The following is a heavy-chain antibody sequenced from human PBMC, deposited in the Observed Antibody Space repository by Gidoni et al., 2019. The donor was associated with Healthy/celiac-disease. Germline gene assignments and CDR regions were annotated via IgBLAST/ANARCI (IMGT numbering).Heavy chain of an antibody. V-gene: IGHV4-39*01. CDR3: ARGLGTTVTQGLGY. CDR2: IYYSGST. J-gene: IGHJ4*02. Sequence: QLQLQESGPGLVKPSETLSLTCTVSGGSISSSSYYWGWIRQPPGKGLEWIGSIYYSGSTYYNPSLKSRVTISVDTSKNQFSLKLSSVTAADTAVYYCARGLGTTVTQGLGYWGQGTLVTVSS. CDR1: GGSISSSSYY. D-gene: IGHD4-17*01.